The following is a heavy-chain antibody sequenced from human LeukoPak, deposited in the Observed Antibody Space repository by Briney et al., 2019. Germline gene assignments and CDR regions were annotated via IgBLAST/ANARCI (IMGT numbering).Heavy chain of an antibody. CDR2: ISSNSSTT. CDR1: GFTFSSYS. CDR3: ARDGLMDV. V-gene: IGHV3-48*01. Sequence: GGSLRLSCVASGFTFSSYSMNWVRQAPGKGLEWISYISSNSSTTFYAHSVKVRFTISRDNAKNSLYVQMNSLRAEDTAIYYCARDGLMDVWGTGTTVTVSS. J-gene: IGHJ6*03.